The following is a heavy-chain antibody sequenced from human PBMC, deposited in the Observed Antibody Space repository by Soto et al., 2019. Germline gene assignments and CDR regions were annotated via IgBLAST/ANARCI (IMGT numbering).Heavy chain of an antibody. V-gene: IGHV1-24*01. CDR1: GYTLTELS. Sequence: AASVKVSCKVSGYTLTELSMHWVRQAPGKGLEWMGGFDPEDGETIYAQEFQGRVTMTEDTSTDTAYMELSSLRSEDTAVYYCATAPSHVAIAVAGYNWFDPWGQGTLVTVSS. CDR2: FDPEDGET. J-gene: IGHJ5*02. D-gene: IGHD6-19*01. CDR3: ATAPSHVAIAVAGYNWFDP.